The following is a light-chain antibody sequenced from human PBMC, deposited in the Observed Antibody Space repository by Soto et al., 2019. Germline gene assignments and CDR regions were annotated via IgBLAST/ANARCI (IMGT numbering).Light chain of an antibody. Sequence: KMTLSPSSLPPSLGHRGTIASRPSQAVPNYMAWYQQKPGQPPKLLIYDASSLASGVPSRFSGRGSGTDFTLTISSLQPDDFATYYCQQYNSYPGTLGQGTKVDNK. J-gene: IGKJ1*01. CDR1: QAVPNY. V-gene: IGKV1-5*01. CDR3: QQYNSYPGT. CDR2: DAS.